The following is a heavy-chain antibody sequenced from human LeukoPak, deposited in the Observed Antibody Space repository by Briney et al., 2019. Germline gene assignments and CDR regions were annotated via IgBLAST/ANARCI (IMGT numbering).Heavy chain of an antibody. D-gene: IGHD5-18*01. CDR1: GFTFSSYS. Sequence: GGSLRLSCAASGFTFSSYSMNWVRQAPGKGLEWVSSISSSSSYIYYADSVKGRFTISRDNAKNSLYLQMNSLRAEDTAVYYCARSWLVYYYGMDVWGQGTTVTVSS. V-gene: IGHV3-21*01. J-gene: IGHJ6*02. CDR2: ISSSSSYI. CDR3: ARSWLVYYYGMDV.